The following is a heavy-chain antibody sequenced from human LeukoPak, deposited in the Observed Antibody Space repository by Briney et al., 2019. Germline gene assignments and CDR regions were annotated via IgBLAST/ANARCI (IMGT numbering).Heavy chain of an antibody. CDR1: GGTISSYN. V-gene: IGHV4-4*07. CDR2: IYTSGST. J-gene: IGHJ3*02. CDR3: ARDEGPNYYDSSGYQKAYAFDI. Sequence: SETLSLTCTASGGTISSYNWSWIRQPAGKGLEWIGRIYTSGSTNYNPSLKCRVTMSVDTSKNQFSLKLSSVTAADTAVYYCARDEGPNYYDSSGYQKAYAFDIWGQGTMVTVSS. D-gene: IGHD3-22*01.